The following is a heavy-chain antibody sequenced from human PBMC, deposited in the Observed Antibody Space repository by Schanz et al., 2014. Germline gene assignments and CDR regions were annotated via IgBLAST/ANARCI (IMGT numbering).Heavy chain of an antibody. Sequence: QVQLVQSGAEVKKPGSSVKVSCKASGGTLQSYTFSWVRQATGQGFEWMGWMNPKTGETDYAQKFQGRVTMTRNTSISTAYMELSSLIHEDTAVYYCAKIRYDSSGYYLPYYGMDVWGQGTTVIVSS. CDR3: AKIRYDSSGYYLPYYGMDV. CDR1: GGTLQSYT. D-gene: IGHD3-22*01. V-gene: IGHV1-8*01. J-gene: IGHJ6*02. CDR2: MNPKTGET.